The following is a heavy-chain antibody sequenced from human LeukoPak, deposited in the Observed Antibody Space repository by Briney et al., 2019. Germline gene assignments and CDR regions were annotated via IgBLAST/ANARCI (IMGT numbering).Heavy chain of an antibody. V-gene: IGHV3-48*03. J-gene: IGHJ6*03. Sequence: GGSLRLSCAASGFTFSSYEMNWVRQAPGKGLEWVSYISSSGSTIYYADSVKGRFTISRDNAKNSLYLQMNSLRAEDTAVYYCARGPSKITMIVVGGSDMDVWGKGTTVTVSS. CDR1: GFTFSSYE. CDR2: ISSSGSTI. CDR3: ARGPSKITMIVVGGSDMDV. D-gene: IGHD3-22*01.